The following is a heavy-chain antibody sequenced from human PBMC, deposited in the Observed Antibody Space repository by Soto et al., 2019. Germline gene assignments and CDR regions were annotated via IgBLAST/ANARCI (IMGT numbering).Heavy chain of an antibody. Sequence: PSETLSLTXTVSGGSISSSTYYWGWIRQPPGKGLEWIGSIYYSGSTYYNPSLKSRVTISVDTSKNQFSLKLTSVTAADTAVYYFARPGNIVGCCWWYFDLWGRGTLVTVSS. J-gene: IGHJ2*01. CDR3: ARPGNIVGCCWWYFDL. CDR1: GGSISSSTYY. V-gene: IGHV4-39*01. D-gene: IGHD2-15*01. CDR2: IYYSGST.